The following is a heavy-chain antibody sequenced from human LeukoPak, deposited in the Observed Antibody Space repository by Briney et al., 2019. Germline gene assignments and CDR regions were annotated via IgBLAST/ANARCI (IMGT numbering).Heavy chain of an antibody. Sequence: SDTLSLTCTVSGSSISSSNWWGWIRQPPGQGLEWIGYIYYSGSTYYNPSLKSRVTMSVDTSKNQISLKLSSVTAVDTAVYYCARTQAYCSSTSCCPFDYWGQGTLVTVSS. CDR3: ARTQAYCSSTSCCPFDY. J-gene: IGHJ4*02. CDR2: IYYSGST. D-gene: IGHD2-2*01. V-gene: IGHV4-28*01. CDR1: GSSISSSNW.